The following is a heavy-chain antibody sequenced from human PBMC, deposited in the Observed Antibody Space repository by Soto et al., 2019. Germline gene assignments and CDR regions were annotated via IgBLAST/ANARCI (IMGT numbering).Heavy chain of an antibody. CDR3: SHGYGQYFNS. D-gene: IGHD5-18*01. CDR2: IRSKSAGGTT. V-gene: IGHV3-15*07. Sequence: VQLAESGGGLVKPGECLRLSCAVSGVTLTNVWMNWVRQAPGKGLEWVGRIRSKSAGGTTDYAAPVKGRFAISRDDSKNTLYLQMSSLESDDTAVYYCSHGYGQYFNSWGQGTLVTVSS. J-gene: IGHJ4*02. CDR1: GVTLTNVW.